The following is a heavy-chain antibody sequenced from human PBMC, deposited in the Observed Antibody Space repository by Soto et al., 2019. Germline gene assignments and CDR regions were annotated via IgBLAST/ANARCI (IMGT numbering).Heavy chain of an antibody. J-gene: IGHJ4*02. CDR2: ISYGGTTL. Sequence: GGALRLSCAASGFTFSNYEMNWVRQAPGKGLEWVSYISYGGTTLYYADSVRGRFTISRDNAENSLYLQMNSLRAEHTALYYCARELSTSYFDYWGQGTPVTVSS. V-gene: IGHV3-48*03. CDR3: ARELSTSYFDY. CDR1: GFTFSNYE. D-gene: IGHD2-2*01.